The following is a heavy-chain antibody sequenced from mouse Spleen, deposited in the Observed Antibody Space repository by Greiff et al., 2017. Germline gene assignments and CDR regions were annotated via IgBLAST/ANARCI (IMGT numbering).Heavy chain of an antibody. CDR1: GFTFSSYA. D-gene: IGHD1-1*01. CDR2: ISSGGDYI. V-gene: IGHV5-9-1*02. J-gene: IGHJ3*01. CDR3: TRDGNYYGSSYHIPFAY. Sequence: DVMLVESGEGLVKPGGSLKLSCAASGFTFSSYAMSWVRQTPEKRLEWVAYISSGGDYIYYADTVKGRFTISRDNARNTLYLQMSSLKSEDTAMYYCTRDGNYYGSSYHIPFAYWGQGTLVTVSA.